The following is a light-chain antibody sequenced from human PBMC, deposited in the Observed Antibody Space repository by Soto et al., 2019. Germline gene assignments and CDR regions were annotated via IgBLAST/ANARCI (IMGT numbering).Light chain of an antibody. V-gene: IGKV3-20*01. CDR3: QQYSIWRT. CDR2: GAS. CDR1: QSVTKNF. Sequence: EIVLTQSPATVSLSPGERATLSCRASQSVTKNFLAWYQQKPGQAPRLLIYGASSRPGGIPDRFSGSGSGTEFTLTISGLQSEDFAVYYCQQYSIWRTFGQGTKVDIK. J-gene: IGKJ1*01.